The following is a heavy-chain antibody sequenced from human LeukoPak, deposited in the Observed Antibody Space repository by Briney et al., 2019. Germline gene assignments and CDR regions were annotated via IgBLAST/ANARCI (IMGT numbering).Heavy chain of an antibody. D-gene: IGHD2/OR15-2a*01. Sequence: GGSLRLSCAASGFTFSSYWMSWVRQAPGKGLEWVANIKQDGSEKYYVDSVKGRFTISRDNAKNSLYLQMNSLRAEDTAVYYCARELHFQLLYYYYYMDVWGKGTTVTVSS. CDR3: ARELHFQLLYYYYYMDV. CDR1: GFTFSSYW. V-gene: IGHV3-7*01. J-gene: IGHJ6*03. CDR2: IKQDGSEK.